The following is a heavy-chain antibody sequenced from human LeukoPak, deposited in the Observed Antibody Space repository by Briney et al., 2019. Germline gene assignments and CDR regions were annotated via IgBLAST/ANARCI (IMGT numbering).Heavy chain of an antibody. V-gene: IGHV4-39*07. Sequence: SETLSLTCSVSGGSISSSSYFWGWIRQPPEKGLEWIGSIYYSGSTYYNPSLKSRVTISVDTSKNQFSLKLSSVTAADTAVYYCARATRPVLLWFGEFMLWGQGTLVTVSS. D-gene: IGHD3-10*01. CDR1: GGSISSSSYF. J-gene: IGHJ4*02. CDR3: ARATRPVLLWFGEFML. CDR2: IYYSGST.